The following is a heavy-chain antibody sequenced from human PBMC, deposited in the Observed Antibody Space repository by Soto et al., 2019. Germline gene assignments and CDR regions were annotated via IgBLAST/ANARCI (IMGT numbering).Heavy chain of an antibody. J-gene: IGHJ4*02. Sequence: GGSLRLSCAASGFTFSNAWMNWVRQAPGKGLEWVGRIKSKTDGGTTDYAAPVKGRFTISRDDSKNTLYLQMNSLKTEDTAVYYCTTDIAGSPAGFDYWGQGTLVTVSS. D-gene: IGHD6-13*01. CDR2: IKSKTDGGTT. V-gene: IGHV3-15*07. CDR1: GFTFSNAW. CDR3: TTDIAGSPAGFDY.